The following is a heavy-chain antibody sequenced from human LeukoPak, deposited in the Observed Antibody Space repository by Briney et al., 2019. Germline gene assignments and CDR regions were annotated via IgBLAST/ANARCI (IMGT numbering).Heavy chain of an antibody. V-gene: IGHV1-69*05. CDR1: GGTFSSYA. CDR3: ASNSGFSSSWYWFDP. D-gene: IGHD6-13*01. Sequence: SVKVSCKASGGTFSSYAISWVRQAPGQGLEWMGGIIPIFGTANYAQKFQGRVTITTDESTSTAYMELSSLRSEDTAVYYCASNSGFSSSWYWFDPWGQGTLVTVSS. J-gene: IGHJ5*02. CDR2: IIPIFGTA.